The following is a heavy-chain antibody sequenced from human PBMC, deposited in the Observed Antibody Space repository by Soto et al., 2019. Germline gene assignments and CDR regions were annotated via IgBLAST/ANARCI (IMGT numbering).Heavy chain of an antibody. CDR2: IVVVSGST. J-gene: IGHJ6*02. CDR1: GFDFGSFG. CDR3: SADHPHMAMGWPV. Sequence: SVKVSCKASGFDFGSFGIQFLRQTRGRGLEWIGWIVVVSGSTNYARQFQGRVAISRDMSSSTAYLDLYDLKSDDTTVYFCSADHPHMAMGWPVWGQGTTVTVSS. V-gene: IGHV1-58*02. D-gene: IGHD1-26*01.